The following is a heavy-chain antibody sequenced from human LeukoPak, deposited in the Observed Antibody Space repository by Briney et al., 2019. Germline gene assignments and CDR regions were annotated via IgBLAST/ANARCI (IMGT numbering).Heavy chain of an antibody. CDR3: AKDSRRGDSSSWDNFDY. J-gene: IGHJ4*02. V-gene: IGHV1-24*01. CDR2: FDPEDGET. CDR1: GYTLTELS. D-gene: IGHD6-13*01. Sequence: ASVKVSCKVSGYTLTELSMHWVRQAPGKGLEWMGGFDPEDGETIYAQKFQGRVTMTEDTSTDTAYMELSSLRAEDTALYYCAKDSRRGDSSSWDNFDYWGQGTLVTVSS.